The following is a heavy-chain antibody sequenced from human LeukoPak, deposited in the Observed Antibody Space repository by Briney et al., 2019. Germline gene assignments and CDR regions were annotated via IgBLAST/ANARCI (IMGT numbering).Heavy chain of an antibody. J-gene: IGHJ4*02. CDR1: GFTFSSHA. Sequence: PGGSLRLSCSASGFTFSSHAMHWVRQAPGKGLEYVSTISSNGANTYYAEPVKGRFTISRDNSKNTLYLQMSSLRPEDTAVFYCVRTWEYFDYWGQGTLVTVSS. D-gene: IGHD1-26*01. CDR2: ISSNGANT. CDR3: VRTWEYFDY. V-gene: IGHV3-64D*06.